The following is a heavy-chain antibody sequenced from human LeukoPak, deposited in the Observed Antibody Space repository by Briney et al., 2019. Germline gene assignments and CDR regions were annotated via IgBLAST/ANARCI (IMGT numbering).Heavy chain of an antibody. CDR2: IRQDGGEK. D-gene: IGHD6-13*01. CDR3: AKENSSSWSLDY. Sequence: GGSLRLSCVASGFTFSGYWMTWIRQAPGKGLEWVANIRQDGGEKFYADSVRGRFTISRDNAENSLHLQMNSLRAEDTALYYCAKENSSSWSLDYWGQGTLVTVSS. CDR1: GFTFSGYW. V-gene: IGHV3-7*03. J-gene: IGHJ4*02.